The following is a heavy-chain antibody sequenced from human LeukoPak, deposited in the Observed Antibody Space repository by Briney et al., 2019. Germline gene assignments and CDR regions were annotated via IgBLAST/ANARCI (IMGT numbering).Heavy chain of an antibody. Sequence: GGSLRLSCTASGXTFSSYAMNWVRQAPGKGLEWVSGIGAGGTFTYYADSVKGRFTISRDNSKNMLNLQMDSLRAEDTAVYYCARWGGHVDYWGQGTLVTVSS. J-gene: IGHJ4*02. CDR3: ARWGGHVDY. CDR2: IGAGGTFT. CDR1: GXTFSSYA. V-gene: IGHV3-23*01. D-gene: IGHD3-3*01.